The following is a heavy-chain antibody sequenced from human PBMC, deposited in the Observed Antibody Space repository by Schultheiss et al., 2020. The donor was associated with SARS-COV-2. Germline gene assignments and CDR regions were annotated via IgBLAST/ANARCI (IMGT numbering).Heavy chain of an antibody. CDR1: GFTFSTYW. CDR3: ARGGYYDSSGYYTENAFDI. Sequence: GESLKISCAASGFTFSTYWMHWVRQAPGKGLEWVSSISSSSSYIYYADSVKGRFTISRDNAKNSLYLQMNSLRAGDTAVYYCARGGYYDSSGYYTENAFDIWGQGTMVTVSS. D-gene: IGHD3-22*01. J-gene: IGHJ3*02. V-gene: IGHV3-21*01. CDR2: ISSSSSYI.